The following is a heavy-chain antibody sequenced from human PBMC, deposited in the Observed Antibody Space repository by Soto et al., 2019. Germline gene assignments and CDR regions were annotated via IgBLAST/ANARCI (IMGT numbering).Heavy chain of an antibody. Sequence: QVQLQESGPGLVQPPGTLSLTCAVSGGSISSSSWWRWVRLPPGKGLEWIGEIYHSGTTNYNPSLKSRVTISVDKSKNQFSLKLSSVTAADTAVYYCARRGDGSGSLDYWGQGSLVTVSS. CDR1: GGSISSSSW. D-gene: IGHD3-10*01. CDR3: ARRGDGSGSLDY. J-gene: IGHJ4*02. V-gene: IGHV4-4*03. CDR2: IYHSGTT.